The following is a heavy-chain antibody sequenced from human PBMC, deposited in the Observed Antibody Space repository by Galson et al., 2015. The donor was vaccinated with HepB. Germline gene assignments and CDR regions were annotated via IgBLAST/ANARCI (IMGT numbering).Heavy chain of an antibody. J-gene: IGHJ4*02. CDR1: GFTFSDYY. D-gene: IGHD1/OR15-1a*01. Sequence: SLRLSCAASGFTFSDYYMSWIRQAPGMGLKWVSYISSSSSYTNYADSVKGRFTISRDNAKNSLYLQMNSLRGEDTAVYYCAREVRTAAGTFSDYWGQGTLVTVSS. CDR2: ISSSSSYT. V-gene: IGHV3-11*06. CDR3: AREVRTAAGTFSDY.